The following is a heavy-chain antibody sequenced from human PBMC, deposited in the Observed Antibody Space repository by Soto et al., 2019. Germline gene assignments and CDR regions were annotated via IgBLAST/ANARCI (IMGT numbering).Heavy chain of an antibody. CDR2: MNPNGGNT. D-gene: IGHD3-10*01. CDR3: ARLNYGSGSQFNWFDP. Sequence: GASVKVSCKASGYTFTSYDINWVRQATGQGLEYLGWMNPNGGNTSYVQKFQGRVTMTRDTSTSTVYMELSSLRSEDTAVYYCARLNYGSGSQFNWFDPWGQGTLVTVSS. J-gene: IGHJ5*02. V-gene: IGHV1-8*01. CDR1: GYTFTSYD.